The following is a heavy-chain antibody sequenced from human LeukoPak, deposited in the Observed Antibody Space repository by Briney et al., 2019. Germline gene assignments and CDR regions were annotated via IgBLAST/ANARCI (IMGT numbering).Heavy chain of an antibody. CDR2: ISAYNGNT. CDR3: ARDTDTLSSSDV. CDR1: GYTFTSYG. J-gene: IGHJ6*02. D-gene: IGHD6-13*01. V-gene: IGHV1-18*01. Sequence: ASVKVSCKASGYTFTSYGTSWVRQAPGQGLEWMGWISAYNGNTNYAQKLQGRVTMTTDTSTSTAYMELRRLRSDDTAVYYCARDTDTLSSSDVWGQGTTVTVSS.